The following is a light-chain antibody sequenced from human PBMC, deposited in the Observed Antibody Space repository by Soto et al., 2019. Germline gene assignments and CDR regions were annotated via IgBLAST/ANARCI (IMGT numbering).Light chain of an antibody. CDR2: DSS. V-gene: IGKV3-11*01. CDR3: QQRRELFT. Sequence: EIVLTQSPATLSLSPGERATLSCRASQSVGSSLAWYQQKPGQPPSLLIYDSSNWATGIPARFSGSGSGTDFTLTISSLEPEDFAVYYCQQRRELFTFGGGTKVEIK. J-gene: IGKJ4*01. CDR1: QSVGSS.